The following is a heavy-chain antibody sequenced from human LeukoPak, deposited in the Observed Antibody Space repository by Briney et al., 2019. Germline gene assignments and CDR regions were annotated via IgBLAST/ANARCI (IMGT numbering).Heavy chain of an antibody. CDR1: GFTFSSYS. Sequence: PGGSLRLSCAASGFTFSSYSMNWVRQAPGKGLEWVSSISSSSSYIYYADSVKGRFTISRDNAKNSLYLQMNSLRAEDTAVYYCARDSYGDLDNPNYYYYYYMDVWGKGTTVTVSS. CDR2: ISSSSSYI. CDR3: ARDSYGDLDNPNYYYYYYMDV. D-gene: IGHD4-17*01. J-gene: IGHJ6*03. V-gene: IGHV3-21*04.